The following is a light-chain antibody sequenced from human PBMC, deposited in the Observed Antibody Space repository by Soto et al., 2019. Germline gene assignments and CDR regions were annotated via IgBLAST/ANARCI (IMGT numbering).Light chain of an antibody. J-gene: IGKJ5*01. CDR1: QSFSDY. CDR3: QLRNNWPPSIT. Sequence: EIVLTQSPATLSLSPGERATLSCRSSQSFSDYLAWYQQKPGQAPRLLIYDASTRASGIPARFRGSGSGTDFTLTISSLEPEDFAVYYCQLRNNWPPSITFGQGRLLEIK. CDR2: DAS. V-gene: IGKV3-11*01.